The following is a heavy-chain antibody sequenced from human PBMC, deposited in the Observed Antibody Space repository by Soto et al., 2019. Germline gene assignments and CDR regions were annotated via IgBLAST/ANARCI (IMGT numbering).Heavy chain of an antibody. CDR2: MYYSGNT. D-gene: IGHD2-21*02. J-gene: IGHJ3*01. V-gene: IGHV4-59*01. Sequence: QVQLQESGPGLVKPSETLSLTCTVSGGSISNFYWSWIRQSPGKGLEWIGYGYMYYSGNTNYNPSLESRVTISVDTSKNQLSVKLTSVTAEDTALYYCARGSVSTETATALDVWGPGTMVTVSS. CDR3: ARGSVSTETATALDV. CDR1: GGSISNFY.